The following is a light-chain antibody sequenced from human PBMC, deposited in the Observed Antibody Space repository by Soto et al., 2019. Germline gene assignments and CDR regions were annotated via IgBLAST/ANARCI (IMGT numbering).Light chain of an antibody. J-gene: IGLJ2*01. V-gene: IGLV1-51*02. CDR3: GTWDSSLRAVV. Sequence: QTVVTQPPSVSAAPGQKVTISCSGSSSNIGKNFVSWYQQVAKTAPKFLIYEDNKRPSGIPDRFSGSKSGTSATLGITGLQAGDEADYYCGTWDSSLRAVVFGGGTKVTVL. CDR1: SSNIGKNF. CDR2: EDN.